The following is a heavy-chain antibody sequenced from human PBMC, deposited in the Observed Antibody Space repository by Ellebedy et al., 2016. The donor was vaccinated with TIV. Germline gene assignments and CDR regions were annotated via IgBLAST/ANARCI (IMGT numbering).Heavy chain of an antibody. V-gene: IGHV3-48*04. J-gene: IGHJ4*02. CDR2: IYTSSTNI. Sequence: PGGSLRLSCGVSGITFSSYSMTWVRQAPGKWLEWLAYIYTSSTNIHYACSVKGRFPIARANAKNSLFLQMNNLRADDTAVYYCACPAVGFWSGYNEHWGQGTLVTVSS. CDR1: GITFSSYS. CDR3: ACPAVGFWSGYNEH. D-gene: IGHD3-3*01.